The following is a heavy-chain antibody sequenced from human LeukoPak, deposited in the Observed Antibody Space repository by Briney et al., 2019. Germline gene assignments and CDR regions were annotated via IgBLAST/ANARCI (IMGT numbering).Heavy chain of an antibody. Sequence: GGSLRLSCAASGLTVITNDMTWVRQAAGKGLEWVSVLYSDSHTTYADSVQGRFTIPRDNSKNTLYLEMNSLSPDDTAVYYCARGVEPLAANTLAYWGQGTLVTVSS. D-gene: IGHD1-14*01. CDR1: GLTVITND. CDR2: LYSDSHT. V-gene: IGHV3-53*01. CDR3: ARGVEPLAANTLAY. J-gene: IGHJ4*02.